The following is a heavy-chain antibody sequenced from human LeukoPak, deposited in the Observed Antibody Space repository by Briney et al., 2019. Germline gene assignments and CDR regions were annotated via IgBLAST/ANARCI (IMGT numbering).Heavy chain of an antibody. Sequence: PGGSLRLSCAASGFTFDDYAMHWVRQAPGKGLEWVSGISWNSGSIGYADSVKGRFTISRDNAKNSLYLQMNSLRAEDTAVYYCARDSSSWYYTPYHYFDHWGQGTLVTVSS. V-gene: IGHV3-9*01. CDR1: GFTFDDYA. D-gene: IGHD6-13*01. CDR2: ISWNSGSI. CDR3: ARDSSSWYYTPYHYFDH. J-gene: IGHJ4*02.